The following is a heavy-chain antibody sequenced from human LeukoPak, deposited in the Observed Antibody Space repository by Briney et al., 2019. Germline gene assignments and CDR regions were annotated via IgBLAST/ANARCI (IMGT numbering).Heavy chain of an antibody. J-gene: IGHJ3*02. D-gene: IGHD4-23*01. V-gene: IGHV3-49*03. Sequence: GGSLRLSCTASGFTFGDYAMSWFRQAPGKGLEWVGFIRSKAYGGTTEYAASVKGRFTISRDDSKSIAYLQMNSLKTEDTAVYYCTRGGEGWLPPLDGNAFDIWGQGTMVTVSS. CDR3: TRGGEGWLPPLDGNAFDI. CDR2: IRSKAYGGTT. CDR1: GFTFGDYA.